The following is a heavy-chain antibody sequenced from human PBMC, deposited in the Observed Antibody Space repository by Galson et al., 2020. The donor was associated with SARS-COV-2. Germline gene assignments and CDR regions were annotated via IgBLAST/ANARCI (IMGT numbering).Heavy chain of an antibody. CDR1: GFTFSNYW. CDR2: IKDDGRTI. CDR3: TRDQLGCTTGYCSFAY. D-gene: IGHD2-8*01. J-gene: IGHJ4*02. V-gene: IGHV3-74*01. Sequence: GGSLRLSCAASGFTFSNYWMHWVRQAPGKGLVWVSRIKDDGRTITYADSVKGRFTISRDNARNTLYLQMTTLRAEDTAVYYCTRDQLGCTTGYCSFAYWGQGTLVTVSS.